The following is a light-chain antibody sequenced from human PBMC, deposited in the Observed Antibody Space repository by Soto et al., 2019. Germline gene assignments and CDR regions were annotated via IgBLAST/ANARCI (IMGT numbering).Light chain of an antibody. J-gene: IGLJ2*01. CDR2: EVR. V-gene: IGLV2-14*01. CDR3: SSYTSSNTLV. Sequence: QSALTQPASVSGSPGQSITISCTGTSSDVGAYTYVSWYQQHPGKAPKLRIFEVRDLPSEVSNRFSGSKAGTTASLTISGIQAEDDADYYCSSYTSSNTLVFVGGTKLPVL. CDR1: SSDVGAYTY.